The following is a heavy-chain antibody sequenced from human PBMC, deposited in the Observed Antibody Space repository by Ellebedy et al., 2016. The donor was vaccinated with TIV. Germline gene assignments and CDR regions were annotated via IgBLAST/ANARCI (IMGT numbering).Heavy chain of an antibody. CDR2: IFWNADK. Sequence: SGPTLVTPTQTLTLTSTFSGFSLSTTGVGVGWIRQPPGEALEWLAFIFWNADKHYSPSLKNRLTIIKDTSKNQVVLTMTNMDPVDTATYYCARIRIVGATTRDDYWGQGTLVTVSS. J-gene: IGHJ4*02. D-gene: IGHD1-26*01. CDR1: GFSLSTTGVG. CDR3: ARIRIVGATTRDDY. V-gene: IGHV2-5*01.